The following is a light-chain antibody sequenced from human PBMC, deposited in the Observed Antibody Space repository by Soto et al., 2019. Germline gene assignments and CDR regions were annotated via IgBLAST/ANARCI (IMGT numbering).Light chain of an antibody. CDR2: DAS. CDR3: QQYNSYPIT. J-gene: IGKJ5*01. Sequence: DIQMTQSPSTLSASVGGRVTITCRAIQSISSWLAWYQQKPGKAPKLLIYDASSLESGVPSRFRGSGSGTEFTLTISSLQPDDFETYYCQQYNSYPITFGQGTRLEIK. V-gene: IGKV1-5*01. CDR1: QSISSW.